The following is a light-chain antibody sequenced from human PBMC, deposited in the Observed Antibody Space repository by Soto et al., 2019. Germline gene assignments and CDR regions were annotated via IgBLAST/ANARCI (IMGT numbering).Light chain of an antibody. CDR1: QSVSNNY. CDR2: GAS. CDR3: QQYGTSWWT. J-gene: IGKJ1*01. V-gene: IGKV3-20*01. Sequence: EIVLTQSPGTLSLSPGERATLSCRASQSVSNNYLAWYQRKPGQAPRLLIYGASSRATGIPDRFRGSGSGTDFTLTISRLEPEDFAVYYCQQYGTSWWTFGQGTKVDIK.